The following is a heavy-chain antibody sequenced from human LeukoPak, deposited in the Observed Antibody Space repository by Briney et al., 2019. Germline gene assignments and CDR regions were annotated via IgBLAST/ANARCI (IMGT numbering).Heavy chain of an antibody. CDR2: IYTSGST. CDR1: GGSFSGYY. D-gene: IGHD4-17*01. Sequence: PSETLSLTCAVYGGSFSGYYWSWIRQPAGKGLEWVGRIYTSGSTNYNPSLKSRVTISVDTSKNQFSLKLSSVTAADTAVYYCARERGDMTTVTIGDFDYWGQGTLVTVSS. CDR3: ARERGDMTTVTIGDFDY. J-gene: IGHJ4*02. V-gene: IGHV4-4*07.